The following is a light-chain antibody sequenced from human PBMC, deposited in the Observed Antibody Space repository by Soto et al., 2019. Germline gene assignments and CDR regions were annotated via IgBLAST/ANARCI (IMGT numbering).Light chain of an antibody. CDR3: SSYTSSSTPYV. J-gene: IGLJ1*01. V-gene: IGLV2-14*01. CDR2: EVS. Sequence: ALTQPASVSGSPGQSITISCTGTSSDVGGYNYVSWYQQHPGKAPKLMIYEVSNRPSGVSNRFSGSKSGNTASLTISGLQAEDEADYYCSSYTSSSTPYVFGTGTQLTVL. CDR1: SSDVGGYNY.